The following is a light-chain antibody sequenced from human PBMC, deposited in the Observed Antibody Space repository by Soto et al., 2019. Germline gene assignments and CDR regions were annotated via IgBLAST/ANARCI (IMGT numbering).Light chain of an antibody. Sequence: EIVMTQSPATLPVSPRERATLSCRASQSVSTNLAWYQQKPGQSPRLLIYGASTRATGIPARFSGSGSGTEFTLTISSLQSEDFAVYYCQQYNNWPRTFGQGTRLEIK. CDR2: GAS. CDR3: QQYNNWPRT. J-gene: IGKJ5*01. V-gene: IGKV3-15*01. CDR1: QSVSTN.